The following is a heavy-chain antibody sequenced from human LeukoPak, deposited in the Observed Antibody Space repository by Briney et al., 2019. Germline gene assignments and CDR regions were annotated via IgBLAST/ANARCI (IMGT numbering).Heavy chain of an antibody. Sequence: SETLSLTCAVYGGSLSGYYWSWIRQPPGKGLEWIGEINHSGSTNYNPSLKSRVTISVDTSKNQFSLKLSSVTAADTAVYYCARGPNSSGWYVNYWGQGTLVTVSS. CDR2: INHSGST. V-gene: IGHV4-34*01. D-gene: IGHD6-19*01. CDR1: GGSLSGYY. J-gene: IGHJ4*02. CDR3: ARGPNSSGWYVNY.